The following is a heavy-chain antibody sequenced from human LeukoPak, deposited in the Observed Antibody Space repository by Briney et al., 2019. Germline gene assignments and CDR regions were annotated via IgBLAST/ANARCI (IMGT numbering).Heavy chain of an antibody. J-gene: IGHJ4*02. D-gene: IGHD1-26*01. V-gene: IGHV1-69*13. CDR2: IIPIFGTA. CDR3: GLVGAINTWDY. CDR1: GGTFSSYA. Sequence: EASVKVSCKASGGTFSSYAISWVRQAPGQGLEWMGGIIPIFGTANYAQKFQGRVTITADESTSTAYMELSSLRSEDTAVYYCGLVGAINTWDYWGQGTLVTVSS.